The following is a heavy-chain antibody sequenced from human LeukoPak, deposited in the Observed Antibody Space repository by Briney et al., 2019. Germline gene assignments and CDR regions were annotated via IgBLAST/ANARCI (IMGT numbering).Heavy chain of an antibody. D-gene: IGHD3-3*01. J-gene: IGHJ4*02. Sequence: GGSLRLSCAASGFIFSSYWMGWVRLAPGKGLEWVANIKRDGSERYYVDSVKGRFTISRDNAQNSLYLQMNSLRDEDTGVYYCARDKEAAVDFWSGYYPLWGQGTLVTVSP. CDR2: IKRDGSER. V-gene: IGHV3-7*01. CDR1: GFIFSSYW. CDR3: ARDKEAAVDFWSGYYPL.